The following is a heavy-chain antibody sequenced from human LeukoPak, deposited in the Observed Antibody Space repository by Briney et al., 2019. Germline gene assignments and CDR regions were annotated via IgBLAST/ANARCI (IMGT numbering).Heavy chain of an antibody. J-gene: IGHJ4*02. V-gene: IGHV3-33*01. D-gene: IGHD3-9*01. CDR1: GFTFSSYG. CDR2: IWYDGSNK. Sequence: GGSLRLSCAASGFTFSSYGMHWVRQAPGKGLEWVAVIWYDGSNKYYADSVKGRFTISRDNSKNTLYLQMNSLRAEDTAVYYCARDGYDILTGYDQTPRAFDYWGQGTLVTVSS. CDR3: ARDGYDILTGYDQTPRAFDY.